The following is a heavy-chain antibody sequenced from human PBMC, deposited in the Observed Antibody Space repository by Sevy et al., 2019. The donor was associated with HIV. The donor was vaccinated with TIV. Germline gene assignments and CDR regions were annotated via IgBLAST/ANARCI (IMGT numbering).Heavy chain of an antibody. V-gene: IGHV3-74*01. J-gene: IGHJ4*02. Sequence: GGSLRLSCATSGFIFKNYWMHWVRQVPGKGLVWVSRMNSDGSSATYADSVKGRFTISRDNAKNTLYLQMNSLRAEDTAMYYCARSPNVHRGWGQGTLVTVSS. D-gene: IGHD3-10*01. CDR2: MNSDGSSA. CDR3: ARSPNVHRG. CDR1: GFIFKNYW.